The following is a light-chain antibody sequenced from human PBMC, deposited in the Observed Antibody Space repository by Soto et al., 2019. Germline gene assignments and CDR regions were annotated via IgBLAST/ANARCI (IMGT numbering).Light chain of an antibody. CDR3: QQANSFPLT. V-gene: IGKV1-12*01. CDR1: RGISSW. J-gene: IGKJ4*01. Sequence: DIQMTQSPSSVSASVGHRVTITCRASRGISSWSAWYQQKAGKAPKFLLYSASSLQSGVSSRFSGNGSGTDFTLTISSLQPEDSATYYCQQANSFPLTFGGGTKVEIK. CDR2: SAS.